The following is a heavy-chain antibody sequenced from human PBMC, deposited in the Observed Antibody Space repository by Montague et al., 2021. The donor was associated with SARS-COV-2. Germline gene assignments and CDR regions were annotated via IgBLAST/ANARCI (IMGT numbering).Heavy chain of an antibody. CDR1: GFTFSGYE. V-gene: IGHV3-48*03. D-gene: IGHD3-3*01. CDR2: ISSSGSTM. J-gene: IGHJ6*03. Sequence: SLRLSCAASGFTFSGYEMNWVRQAPGKGLEWVSYISSSGSTMYYADSVKGRFTISRDNAKNSLYLQMNSLRAEDTAVYYCAREKARITIFGAPRGYMDVWGKGTTVTVSS. CDR3: AREKARITIFGAPRGYMDV.